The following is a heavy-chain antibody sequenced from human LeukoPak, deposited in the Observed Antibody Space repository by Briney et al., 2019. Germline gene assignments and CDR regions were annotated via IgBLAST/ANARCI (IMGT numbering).Heavy chain of an antibody. D-gene: IGHD2-2*01. CDR1: GGSISTSDYY. CDR3: ARSCGSTSCSDGDWFDP. Sequence: SETLFLTCTVSGGSISTSDYYWGWIRQPPGKGLEWIASIHYSGGTYFNPSLKSRVSISVDTSRNEFSLKVTSVTAADTAVYYCARSCGSTSCSDGDWFDPWGQGTLVTVSS. CDR2: IHYSGGT. J-gene: IGHJ5*02. V-gene: IGHV4-39*01.